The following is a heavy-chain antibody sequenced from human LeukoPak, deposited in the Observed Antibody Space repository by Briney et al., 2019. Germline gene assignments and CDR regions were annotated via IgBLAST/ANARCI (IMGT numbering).Heavy chain of an antibody. CDR2: IYYSGST. D-gene: IGHD3-10*01. CDR3: ARDVITMVRGVNRNYYSGMDA. CDR1: GGSISSGGYY. Sequence: PSETLSLTCTVSGGSISSGGYYWSWIRQHPGKGLEWIGYIYYSGSTYYNPSLKSRVTISVDTSKNQFSLKLSSVTAADTAVYYCARDVITMVRGVNRNYYSGMDAWGQGTTVTVSS. V-gene: IGHV4-31*03. J-gene: IGHJ6*02.